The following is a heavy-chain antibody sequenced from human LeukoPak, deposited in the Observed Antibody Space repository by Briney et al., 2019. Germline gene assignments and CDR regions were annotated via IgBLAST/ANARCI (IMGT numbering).Heavy chain of an antibody. CDR2: IIPIFGTA. Sequence: GASVKVSCKASGGTFTSYAISWVRQAPGQGLEWRGGIIPIFGTANYAQKFQGRVTITADKSTSTAYMELSSLRSEDTAVYYCARSPAATPTPFDYWGQGTLVTVSS. CDR1: GGTFTSYA. D-gene: IGHD2-15*01. V-gene: IGHV1-69*06. CDR3: ARSPAATPTPFDY. J-gene: IGHJ4*02.